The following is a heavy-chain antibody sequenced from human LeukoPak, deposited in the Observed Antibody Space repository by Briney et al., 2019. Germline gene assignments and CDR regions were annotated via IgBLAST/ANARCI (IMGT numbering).Heavy chain of an antibody. CDR2: VYYTGSS. CDR3: ARHGCSTTSCYMVNWFDP. V-gene: IGHV4-39*01. J-gene: IGHJ5*02. Sequence: PSETLSLTCIVSGGSISSSNYYWGWIRQPPGKGLEWIGSVYYTGSSYYNPSLNSRVTMSVDTSKNQFSLKLSSVTAADTAVYYCARHGCSTTSCYMVNWFDPWGQGTLVTVSS. CDR1: GGSISSSNYY. D-gene: IGHD2-2*02.